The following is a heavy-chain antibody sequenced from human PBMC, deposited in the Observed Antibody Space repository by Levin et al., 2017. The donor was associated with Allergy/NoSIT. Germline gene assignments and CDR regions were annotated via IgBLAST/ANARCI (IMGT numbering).Heavy chain of an antibody. CDR1: GYTFTGYY. V-gene: IGHV1-2*03. Sequence: LVASVKVSCKASGYTFTGYYMHWVRQAPGQGLEWMGWINPNSGGTNYAQKFQGRVTMTRDTSISTAYMELSRLRSDDTAVYYCARDPASLGYCSSTSCFMLSYWGQGTLVTVSS. D-gene: IGHD2-2*01. J-gene: IGHJ4*02. CDR3: ARDPASLGYCSSTSCFMLSY. CDR2: INPNSGGT.